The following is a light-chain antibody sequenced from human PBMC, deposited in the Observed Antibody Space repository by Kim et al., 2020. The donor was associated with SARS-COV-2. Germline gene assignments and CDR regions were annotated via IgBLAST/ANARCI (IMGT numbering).Light chain of an antibody. CDR3: SSYTSSSWV. CDR2: DVS. J-gene: IGLJ3*02. CDR1: SSHVGGYNY. V-gene: IGLV2-14*03. Sequence: PGHSFTSPCTDTSSHVGGYNYVSWYQQHPGKAPKLMIYDVSKRPSGVSNRFSVSKSGNTASLTISGLQAEDEADYYCSSYTSSSWVFGGGTQLTVL.